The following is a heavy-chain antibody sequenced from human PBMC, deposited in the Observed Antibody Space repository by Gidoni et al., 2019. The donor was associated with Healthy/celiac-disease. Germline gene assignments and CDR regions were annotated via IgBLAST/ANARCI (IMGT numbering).Heavy chain of an antibody. D-gene: IGHD2-2*01. V-gene: IGHV3-64D*06. J-gene: IGHJ6*03. CDR2: ISSNGGST. CDR1: GFTFSSYP. CDR3: VKDTDIVVVPAGDYYYMDV. Sequence: EVQLVESGGGLVQPGGSLRLSCSASGFTFSSYPMPWVRQAPGKGQEYVSAISSNGGSTYYADSVKGRFTISRDNSKNTLYLQMSSLRAEDTAVYYCVKDTDIVVVPAGDYYYMDVWGKGTTVTVSS.